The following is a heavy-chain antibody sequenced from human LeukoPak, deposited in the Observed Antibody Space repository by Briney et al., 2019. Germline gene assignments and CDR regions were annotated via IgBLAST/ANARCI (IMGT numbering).Heavy chain of an antibody. CDR3: AKDPAYYYGSGSYPPDY. CDR2: IRYDGSNK. CDR1: GFTFSSYG. D-gene: IGHD3-10*01. V-gene: IGHV3-30*02. J-gene: IGHJ4*02. Sequence: PGGSLRLSCAASGFTFSSYGMHWVRQAPGKGLEWVAFIRYDGSNKYYAYSVKGRFTISRDNSKNTLYLQMNSLRAEDTAVYYCAKDPAYYYGSGSYPPDYWGQGTLVTVSS.